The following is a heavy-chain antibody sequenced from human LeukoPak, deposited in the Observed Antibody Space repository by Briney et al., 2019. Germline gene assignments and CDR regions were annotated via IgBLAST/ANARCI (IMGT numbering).Heavy chain of an antibody. Sequence: GGSLRLSCAASGFTFSRYSMNWVRQAPGKGLGWVSSISSSSSYIYYADSVKGRFTISRDSAKNSLYLQMNSLRAEDTAVYYCARESEDYGYDYWGQGTLVTVSS. V-gene: IGHV3-21*01. D-gene: IGHD4-17*01. CDR1: GFTFSRYS. J-gene: IGHJ4*02. CDR2: ISSSSSYI. CDR3: ARESEDYGYDY.